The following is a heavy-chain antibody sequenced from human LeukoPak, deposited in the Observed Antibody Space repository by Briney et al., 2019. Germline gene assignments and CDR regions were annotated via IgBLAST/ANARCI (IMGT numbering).Heavy chain of an antibody. J-gene: IGHJ4*02. D-gene: IGHD3-10*01. CDR3: AKFKAYGSGRYYFDY. Sequence: ASVKVSCKASGYTFTGYYMHWVRQAPGRGLEWMGWINPNSGGTNYAQKFQGRVTMTRDTSISTAYMELSRLRSDDTAVYYCAKFKAYGSGRYYFDYWGQGTLVTVSS. CDR1: GYTFTGYY. CDR2: INPNSGGT. V-gene: IGHV1-2*02.